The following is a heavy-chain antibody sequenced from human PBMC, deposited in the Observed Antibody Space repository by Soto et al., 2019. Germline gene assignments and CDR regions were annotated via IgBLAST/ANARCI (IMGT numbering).Heavy chain of an antibody. V-gene: IGHV4-34*01. CDR1: GGPFSDSY. D-gene: IGHD2-2*01. CDR3: ARGYCSSTSCFYYMDV. J-gene: IGHJ6*03. CDR2: INHSGST. Sequence: PSETLSLTCAVYGGPFSDSYWSWIRQPPGKGLEWIGEINHSGSTNYNPSLKSRVTISVDTSKNQFSLKLSSVTAADTAVYYCARGYCSSTSCFYYMDVWGKGTTVS.